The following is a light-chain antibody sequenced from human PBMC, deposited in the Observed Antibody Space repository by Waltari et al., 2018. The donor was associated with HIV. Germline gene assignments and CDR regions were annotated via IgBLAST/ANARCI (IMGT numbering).Light chain of an antibody. V-gene: IGLV2-23*02. CDR1: SRDVGGYNL. CDR2: EVS. J-gene: IGLJ2*01. Sequence: QSALTQPASVSGSPGQSITISCTGTSRDVGGYNLVSWYSQHPGKAPKLMIFEVSKRPTGGSSGVSGSKSGNTASLTISGLQAEDEADYYCCAYAGSTTYAIFGGGTKLTVL. CDR3: CAYAGSTTYAI.